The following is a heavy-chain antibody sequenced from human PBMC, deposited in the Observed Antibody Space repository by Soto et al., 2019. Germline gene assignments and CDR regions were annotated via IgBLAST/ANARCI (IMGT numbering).Heavy chain of an antibody. D-gene: IGHD2-15*01. J-gene: IGHJ6*02. CDR2: ISYDGSNK. CDR1: GFTFSSYA. Sequence: QVQLVESGGGVVQPGRSLRLSCAASGFTFSSYAMHWVRQAPGKGLEWVAVISYDGSNKYYADSVKGRFTISRDNSKNTLYLQMNSLRAEDTAVYYCARAGADCSGGSCYSNPRAAYYYYGMDVWGQGTTVTVSS. V-gene: IGHV3-30-3*01. CDR3: ARAGADCSGGSCYSNPRAAYYYYGMDV.